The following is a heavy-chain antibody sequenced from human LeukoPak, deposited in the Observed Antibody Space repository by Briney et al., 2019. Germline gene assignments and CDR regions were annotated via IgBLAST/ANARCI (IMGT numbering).Heavy chain of an antibody. V-gene: IGHV1-24*01. CDR2: FDPEDGET. J-gene: IGHJ4*02. CDR1: GYTLTELS. CDR3: ATVYGSGSYGYFDY. Sequence: GASVKVSCKVSGYTLTELSMHWVRQAPGKGLEWMGGFDPEDGETIYAQKFQGRVTMTEDTSTDTAYMELSSLRTEDTAVYYCATVYGSGSYGYFDYWGQGTLVTVSS. D-gene: IGHD3-10*01.